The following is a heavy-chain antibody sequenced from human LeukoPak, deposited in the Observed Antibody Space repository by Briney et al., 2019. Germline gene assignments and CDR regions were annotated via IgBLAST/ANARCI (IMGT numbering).Heavy chain of an antibody. CDR2: INPNSGGT. CDR3: ARCQGYYGQAYYYGMDV. J-gene: IGHJ6*02. D-gene: IGHD3-10*01. CDR1: GYTFTGYY. V-gene: IGHV1-2*02. Sequence: ASVKVSCKASGYTFTGYYMHWVRQAPGQGLEWMGWINPNSGGTNYAQKFQGRVTMTRDTSISTAYMELSRLRSDDTAVYYCARCQGYYGQAYYYGMDVWGQGTTVTVSS.